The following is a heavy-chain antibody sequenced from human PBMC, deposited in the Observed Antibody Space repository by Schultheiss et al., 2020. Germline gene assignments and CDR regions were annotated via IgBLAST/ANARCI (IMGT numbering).Heavy chain of an antibody. CDR1: GGSISSGSYY. V-gene: IGHV4-61*02. J-gene: IGHJ6*02. Sequence: SETLSLTCTVSGGSISSGSYYWSWIRQPAGKGLEWIGRIYTSGSTNYNTPLKSRVTISVDTSKNQFSLKLSYGPAADTAVYYCAREPYGSGSYYPLYYYCGMDVWGQGTTVTVSS. CDR3: AREPYGSGSYYPLYYYCGMDV. D-gene: IGHD3-10*01. CDR2: IYTSGST.